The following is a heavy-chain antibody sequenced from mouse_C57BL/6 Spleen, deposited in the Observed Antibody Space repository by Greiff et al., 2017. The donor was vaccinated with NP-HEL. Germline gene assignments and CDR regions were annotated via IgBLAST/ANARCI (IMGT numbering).Heavy chain of an antibody. CDR3: ARYGGSSPYYYAMDY. Sequence: QVQLQQPGAELVKPGASVKMSCKASGYTFTSYWITWVKQRPGQGLEWIGDIYPGSGSTNYNEKFKSKATLTVDTSSSTAYMQLSSLTSEDSAVYYCARYGGSSPYYYAMDYWGQGTSVTVSS. CDR2: IYPGSGST. J-gene: IGHJ4*01. CDR1: GYTFTSYW. V-gene: IGHV1-55*01. D-gene: IGHD1-1*01.